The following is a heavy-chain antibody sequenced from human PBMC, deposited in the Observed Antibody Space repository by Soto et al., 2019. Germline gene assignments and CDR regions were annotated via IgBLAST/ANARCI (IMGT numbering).Heavy chain of an antibody. Sequence: EVQLLESGGGLVQPGGSLRLSCAASGFTFSSYAMSWVRQAPGKGLEWVSAFSGSGGSTYYADSVKGRFTISRDNSKNTLYLQMNSLRAEDTAVYYWARSWAAVAIYYFDYWGQGTLVTVSS. CDR3: ARSWAAVAIYYFDY. J-gene: IGHJ4*02. CDR1: GFTFSSYA. V-gene: IGHV3-23*01. CDR2: FSGSGGST. D-gene: IGHD6-19*01.